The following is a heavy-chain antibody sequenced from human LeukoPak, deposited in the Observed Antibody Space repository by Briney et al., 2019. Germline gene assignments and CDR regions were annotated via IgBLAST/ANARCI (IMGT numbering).Heavy chain of an antibody. CDR3: ARDKGVRNYYDSSGYSWFDP. CDR2: ISAYNGNT. CDR1: GYTLTSYG. Sequence: ASVKVSCKASGYTLTSYGISWVRQAPGQGLEWMGWISAYNGNTNYAQKLQGRVTMTTDTSTSTAYMELRSLRSDDTAVYYCARDKGVRNYYDSSGYSWFDPWGQGTLVTVSS. D-gene: IGHD3-22*01. V-gene: IGHV1-18*01. J-gene: IGHJ5*02.